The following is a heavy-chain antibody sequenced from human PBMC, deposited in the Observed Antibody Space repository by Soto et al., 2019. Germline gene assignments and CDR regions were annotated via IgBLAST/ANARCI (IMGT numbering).Heavy chain of an antibody. CDR2: ISYDGSNK. V-gene: IGHV3-30-3*01. CDR3: ARDDYYDSSGYSNHDY. D-gene: IGHD3-22*01. Sequence: RLSCAASGFTFSSYAMHWVRQAPGKGLEWVAVISYDGSNKYYADSVKGRFTISRDNSKNTLYLQMNSLRAEDTAVYYCARDDYYDSSGYSNHDYWGQVTLVTVSS. CDR1: GFTFSSYA. J-gene: IGHJ4*02.